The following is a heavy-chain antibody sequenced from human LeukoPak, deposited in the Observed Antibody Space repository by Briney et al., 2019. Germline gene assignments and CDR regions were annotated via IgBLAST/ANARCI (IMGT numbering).Heavy chain of an antibody. J-gene: IGHJ4*02. CDR3: ARDLYDYVWGSYRD. CDR2: TYYRSKWYN. V-gene: IGHV6-1*01. Sequence: TSQTLSLTCAISGDSVSSNSAAWNWIRQSPSRGLEWLGRTYYRSKWYNDYAVSVRSRITINPDTSKNQFSLQLNSVTPEDTAVYYCARDLYDYVWGSYRDWGQGTLVTVSS. CDR1: GDSVSSNSAA. D-gene: IGHD3-16*02.